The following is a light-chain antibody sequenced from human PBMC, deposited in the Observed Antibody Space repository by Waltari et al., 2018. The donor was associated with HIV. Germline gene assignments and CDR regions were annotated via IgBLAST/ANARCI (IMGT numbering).Light chain of an antibody. Sequence: QSVLTQPPSASGTPGQRVTISCSGGGSNIGNNPVTWYQHLSGTAPKLLIYHSNRRPPVVPYRFSGSKSGTSDSLAISGLQSEDEADYYCSTWDDSLNGYVLGTGTKVTVL. CDR1: GSNIGNNP. CDR2: HSN. CDR3: STWDDSLNGYV. J-gene: IGLJ1*01. V-gene: IGLV1-44*01.